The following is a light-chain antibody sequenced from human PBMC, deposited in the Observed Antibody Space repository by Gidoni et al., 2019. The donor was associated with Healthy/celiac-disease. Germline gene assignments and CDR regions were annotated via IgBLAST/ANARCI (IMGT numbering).Light chain of an antibody. V-gene: IGLV2-11*01. CDR1: SSDVGGYNY. CDR3: CSYAGSYTPLVV. CDR2: DVS. J-gene: IGLJ2*01. Sequence: QSALTQPRSVSGSPGQSVTISCTGTSSDVGGYNYVSWYQQHPGKAPKLMIDDVSKRPSGVPDRFSGSKSGNTASLTISGLQAEDEADYYCCSYAGSYTPLVVFGGGTKLTVL.